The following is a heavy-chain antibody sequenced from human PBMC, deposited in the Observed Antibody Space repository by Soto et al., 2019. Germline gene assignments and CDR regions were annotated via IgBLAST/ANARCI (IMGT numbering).Heavy chain of an antibody. J-gene: IGHJ4*02. V-gene: IGHV3-23*01. D-gene: IGHD3-22*01. Sequence: GGSLRLSCAASGFTFDSYAMSWVRQAPGKGLEWVSAISASDGSTYYADSVKGRFTISRDNSKSTLYLRMNSLRAEDTAVYYCAKGPSSGHSRWVDYWGQGT. CDR3: AKGPSSGHSRWVDY. CDR1: GFTFDSYA. CDR2: ISASDGST.